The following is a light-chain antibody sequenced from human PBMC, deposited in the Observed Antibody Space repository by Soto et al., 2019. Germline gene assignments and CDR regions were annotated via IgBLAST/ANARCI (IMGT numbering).Light chain of an antibody. CDR1: QTISSW. CDR3: QQYNSYPWT. Sequence: IQMTQSPSSLSASVGYRVTITCRASQTISSWLAWYQQKXGKAPKLLIYDASSLESGVPSRFRGSGSGTEFTLTISSLQPDDFETYYCQQYNSYPWTFGQGTKVDIK. CDR2: DAS. V-gene: IGKV1-5*01. J-gene: IGKJ1*01.